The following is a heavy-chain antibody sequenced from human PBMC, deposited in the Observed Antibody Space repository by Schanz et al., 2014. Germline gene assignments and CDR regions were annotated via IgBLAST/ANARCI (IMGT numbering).Heavy chain of an antibody. CDR3: ARPALWFGDNCFDP. J-gene: IGHJ5*02. CDR1: GFSFTTYA. CDR2: ISSGGGST. Sequence: EVQLLESGGGLVQPGGSLRLSCASSGFSFTTYAMSWVRQAPGKGLEWVSSISSGGGSTYYADSVKGRFTISRDNSKNTLYLQMNSLRAEDTAVYYYARPALWFGDNCFDPWGQGTLVTVSS. D-gene: IGHD3-10*01. V-gene: IGHV3-23*01.